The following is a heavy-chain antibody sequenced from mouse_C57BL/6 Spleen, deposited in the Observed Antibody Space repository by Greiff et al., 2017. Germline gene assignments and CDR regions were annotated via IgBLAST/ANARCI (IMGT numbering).Heavy chain of an antibody. Sequence: VHVKQSGPELVKPGASVKISCKASGYSFTGYYMNWVKQSPEKSLEWIGEINPSTGGTTYNQKFKAKATLTVDKSSSTAYMQLKSLTSEDSAVYYCARRDDYYGSSMDYWGQGTSVTVSS. CDR2: INPSTGGT. V-gene: IGHV1-42*01. J-gene: IGHJ4*01. CDR1: GYSFTGYY. CDR3: ARRDDYYGSSMDY. D-gene: IGHD1-1*01.